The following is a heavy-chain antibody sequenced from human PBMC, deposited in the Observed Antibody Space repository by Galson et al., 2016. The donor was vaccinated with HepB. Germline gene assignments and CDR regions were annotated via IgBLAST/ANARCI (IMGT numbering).Heavy chain of an antibody. V-gene: IGHV3-33*01. CDR1: GFTFRSYG. CDR2: IWHDGSNK. J-gene: IGHJ6*02. D-gene: IGHD4-17*01. CDR3: ARVGEGDYGAENLRYHYYGMDV. Sequence: SLRLSCAASGFTFRSYGMHWVRQAPGKGLEWVAVIWHDGSNKYYADSVKGRFTISRDNSNNTLYLQMNSLRAEDTAVYYCARVGEGDYGAENLRYHYYGMDVWGQGTTVTVSS.